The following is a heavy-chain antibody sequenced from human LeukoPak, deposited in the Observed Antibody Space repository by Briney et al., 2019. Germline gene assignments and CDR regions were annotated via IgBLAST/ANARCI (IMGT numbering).Heavy chain of an antibody. CDR2: IKEDGSEK. Sequence: GGSLRLSCAASGFTFSTQWMSWVRQAPGKGLEWVAKIKEDGSEKYYVDSVKGRFTISRDNAKNSLSLQMHSLRDEDTAVYYCVRDQGYCTSASCRGDAFDVWGQGSMVSVSS. CDR1: GFTFSTQW. D-gene: IGHD2-2*01. V-gene: IGHV3-7*01. J-gene: IGHJ3*01. CDR3: VRDQGYCTSASCRGDAFDV.